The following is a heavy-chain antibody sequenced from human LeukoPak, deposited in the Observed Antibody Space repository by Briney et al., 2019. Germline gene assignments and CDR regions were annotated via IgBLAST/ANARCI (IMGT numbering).Heavy chain of an antibody. CDR1: GGSISSSSYY. V-gene: IGHV4-39*07. CDR2: IYYSGST. CDR3: ARHRSGRFDP. D-gene: IGHD1-14*01. J-gene: IGHJ5*02. Sequence: PSETLSLTCTVSGGSISSSSYYWGWIRQPPGKGLEWIGSIYYSGSTYYNPSLKSRVTISVDTSKNQFSLKLSSVTAADTAVYYCARHRSGRFDPWGQGTLVTVSS.